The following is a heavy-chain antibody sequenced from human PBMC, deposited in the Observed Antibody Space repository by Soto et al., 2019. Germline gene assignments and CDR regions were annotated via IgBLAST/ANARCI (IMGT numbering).Heavy chain of an antibody. V-gene: IGHV1-69*02. CDR1: GGTFSSYT. CDR3: ALKYSSSSDYYYYMDV. Sequence: QVQLVQSGAEVKKPGSSVKVSCKASGGTFSSYTISWVRQAPGQGLEWMGRIIPILGIANYAQQFQGRVTITADKSTSTAYMGLSSLKSEDTAVYYCALKYSSSSDYYYYMDVWGKGTTVTVSS. CDR2: IIPILGIA. D-gene: IGHD6-6*01. J-gene: IGHJ6*03.